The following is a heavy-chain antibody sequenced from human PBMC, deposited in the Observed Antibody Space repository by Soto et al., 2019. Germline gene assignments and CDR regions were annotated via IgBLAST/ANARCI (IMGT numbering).Heavy chain of an antibody. CDR2: FYYSGST. CDR1: GASITSTSYH. CDR3: ARSVGDYYYGMDV. J-gene: IGHJ6*02. V-gene: IGHV4-39*01. Sequence: SETLSLTCTVSGASITSTSYHWGWIRQPPGKGLEWIGNFYYSGSTYYNPSLRSRVTISVDASKNQFSVKVSSVTATDTAVYYCARSVGDYYYGMDVWGQGTTVNVSS. D-gene: IGHD1-26*01.